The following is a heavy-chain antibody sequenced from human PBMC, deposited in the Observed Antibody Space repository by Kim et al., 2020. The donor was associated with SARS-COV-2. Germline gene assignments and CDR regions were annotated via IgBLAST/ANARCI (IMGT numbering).Heavy chain of an antibody. CDR3: ARVRDAFDI. J-gene: IGHJ3*02. V-gene: IGHV1-69*04. Sequence: GIANYAQKFQGRVTITADKSTSTAYMELSSLRSEDTAVYYCARVRDAFDIWGQGTMVTVSS. CDR2: GIA.